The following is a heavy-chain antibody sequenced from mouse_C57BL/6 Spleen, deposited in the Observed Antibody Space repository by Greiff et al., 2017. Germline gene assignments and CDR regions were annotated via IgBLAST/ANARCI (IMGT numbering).Heavy chain of an antibody. CDR1: GYTFTGYW. CDR2: ILPGSGST. Sequence: VQLQESGAELMKPGASVKLSCKATGYTFTGYWIEWVKQRPGHGLEWIGEILPGSGSTNYNEKFKGKATFTADTSSNTAYMQLSSLTTEDSAIYYCARSGGALYDGYYDAMDYWGQGTSVTVSS. J-gene: IGHJ4*01. D-gene: IGHD2-3*01. V-gene: IGHV1-9*01. CDR3: ARSGGALYDGYYDAMDY.